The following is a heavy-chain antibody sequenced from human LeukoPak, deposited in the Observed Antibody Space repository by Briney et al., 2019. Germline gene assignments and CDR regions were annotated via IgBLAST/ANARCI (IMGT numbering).Heavy chain of an antibody. V-gene: IGHV4-59*08. J-gene: IGHJ5*02. CDR2: IYYSGST. CDR1: GGSISSYY. D-gene: IGHD6-13*01. Sequence: PSETLSLNCTVSGGSISSYYWSWIRQPPGKGLEWIGYIYYSGSTNYNPSLKSRVTISVDTSKNQFSLKLSSVTAADTAVYYCATQVTRSPPSIAAAGTWFDPWGQGTLVTVSS. CDR3: ATQVTRSPPSIAAAGTWFDP.